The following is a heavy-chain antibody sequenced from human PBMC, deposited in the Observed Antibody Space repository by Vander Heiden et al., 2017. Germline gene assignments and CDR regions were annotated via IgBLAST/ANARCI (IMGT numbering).Heavy chain of an antibody. CDR2: INPDTGGP. CDR3: VRDVTNLVHLKHDY. D-gene: IGHD1-1*01. CDR1: GYTFTGYY. Sequence: QVQLVQSGAEMKKPGASVKVSCKASGYTFTGYYIHWVRQAPGQGLEWMGWINPDTGGPEYAQKFQDRVTMTRDTSITTAYLELTSLRSDDTAIYYCVRDVTNLVHLKHDYWGQGTLVTVSS. J-gene: IGHJ4*02. V-gene: IGHV1-2*02.